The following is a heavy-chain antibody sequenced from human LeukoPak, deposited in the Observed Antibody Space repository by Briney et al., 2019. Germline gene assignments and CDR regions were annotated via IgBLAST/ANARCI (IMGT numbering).Heavy chain of an antibody. CDR2: INHSGST. CDR1: GVSFSGYY. V-gene: IGHV4-34*01. J-gene: IGHJ3*02. Sequence: PSETLSLTCAVYGVSFSGYYWSWIRQPPGKGLEWIGEINHSGSTNYNPSLKSRVTISVDTSKNQFSLKLSSMTAADTAVYYCARGGWIRAFDIWGQGTMVTVSS. CDR3: ARGGWIRAFDI. D-gene: IGHD5-18*01.